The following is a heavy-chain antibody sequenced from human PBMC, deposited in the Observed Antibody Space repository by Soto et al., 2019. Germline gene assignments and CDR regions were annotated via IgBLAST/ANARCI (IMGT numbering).Heavy chain of an antibody. CDR3: AGHPGSYYDILTGRRDYYFDY. CDR1: GGSISSSSYY. D-gene: IGHD3-9*01. CDR2: IYYSGST. J-gene: IGHJ4*02. Sequence: SETLSLTCTVSGGSISSSSYYWGWIRQPPGKGLEWIGSIYYSGSTYYNPSLKSRVTISVDTSKNQFSLKLSSVTAADTAVYYCAGHPGSYYDILTGRRDYYFDYWGQGTLVTVSS. V-gene: IGHV4-39*01.